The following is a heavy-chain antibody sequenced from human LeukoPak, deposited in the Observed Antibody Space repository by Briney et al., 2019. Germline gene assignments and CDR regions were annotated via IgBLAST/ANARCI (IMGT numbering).Heavy chain of an antibody. CDR1: GFTFSSYW. CDR3: ARGNGRYYDSSGYSYYYYYYYMDV. Sequence: GGSLRLSCAASGFTFSSYWMSWVRQAPGKGLEWVANIKQDGSEKYYVDSVKGRFTISRDNAKNSLYLQMNSLRAEDTAVYYCARGNGRYYDSSGYSYYYYYYYMDVWGKGTTVTVSS. D-gene: IGHD3-22*01. V-gene: IGHV3-7*01. CDR2: IKQDGSEK. J-gene: IGHJ6*03.